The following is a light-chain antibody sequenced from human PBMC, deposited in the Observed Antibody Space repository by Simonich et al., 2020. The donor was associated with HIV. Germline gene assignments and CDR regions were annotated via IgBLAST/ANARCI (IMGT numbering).Light chain of an antibody. CDR3: HQSSSLPYT. CDR1: QSIGNS. Sequence: TQSPSTLSASVGDRVTITCRASQSIGNSLHWYQQKPGQSPKVLIKYASQSFSGVPARFSGSGSGTDFTLTINSLEAEDAATFYCHQSSSLPYTFGQGTKLEIK. CDR2: YAS. V-gene: IGKV6-21*01. J-gene: IGKJ2*01.